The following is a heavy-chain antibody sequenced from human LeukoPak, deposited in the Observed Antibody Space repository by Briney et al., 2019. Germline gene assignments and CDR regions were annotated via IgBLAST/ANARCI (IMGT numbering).Heavy chain of an antibody. J-gene: IGHJ4*02. CDR1: GFTFSAYA. D-gene: IGHD2/OR15-2a*01. Sequence: GGSLRLSCTASGFTFSAYAMMWVRQAPGKGLEWVSAISGSGGSTYYADSVKGRFTISRDNSKNTLYLQMNSLRAEDTAVYYCAKDFLPARDYWGQGTLVTVSS. CDR2: ISGSGGST. V-gene: IGHV3-23*01. CDR3: AKDFLPARDY.